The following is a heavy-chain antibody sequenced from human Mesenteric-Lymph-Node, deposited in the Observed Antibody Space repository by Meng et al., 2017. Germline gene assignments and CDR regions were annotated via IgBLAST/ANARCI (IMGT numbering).Heavy chain of an antibody. V-gene: IGHV3-30*01. J-gene: IGHJ4*02. CDR3: TRPTVDDYGDFGH. Sequence: QGQVVGPGGGVVQPGRARRLSCTASGFSFRSYPMHWVRQAPGKGLEWMAVISNDGGNEDYADSVKGRFTISRDNSENTLYLQLNSLRGDDTAVYYCTRPTVDDYGDFGHWGQGILVTVSS. CDR2: ISNDGGNE. CDR1: GFSFRSYP. D-gene: IGHD4-17*01.